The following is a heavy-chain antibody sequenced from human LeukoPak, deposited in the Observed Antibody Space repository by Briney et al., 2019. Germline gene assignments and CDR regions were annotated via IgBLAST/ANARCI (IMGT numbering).Heavy chain of an antibody. CDR2: INHSGST. CDR3: ARDAPGSYYYYYMDV. CDR1: GGSFSGYY. J-gene: IGHJ6*03. V-gene: IGHV4-34*01. Sequence: PSETLSLTCAVYGGSFSGYYWSWIRQPPGKGLEWIGEINHSGSTNYNPSLKSRVTISVDTSKNQFSLKLSSVTAADTAVYYCARDAPGSYYYYYMDVWGKGTTVTVSS. D-gene: IGHD1-26*01.